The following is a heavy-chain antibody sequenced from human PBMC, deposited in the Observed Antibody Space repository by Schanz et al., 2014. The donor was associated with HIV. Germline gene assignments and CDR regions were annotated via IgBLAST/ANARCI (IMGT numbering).Heavy chain of an antibody. CDR1: GFTFDDYA. J-gene: IGHJ4*02. CDR3: AKDIAGYNRYYFDY. Sequence: EVQLVESGGGLVQPGRSLRLSCAASGFTFDDYAMHWVRQAPGKGLEWVSGISWNSGSIGYADSVKGRFTISRDNAKTSLYLQMNSLRAEDTALYYCAKDIAGYNRYYFDYWGQGTLVTVSS. D-gene: IGHD5-12*01. V-gene: IGHV3-9*01. CDR2: ISWNSGSI.